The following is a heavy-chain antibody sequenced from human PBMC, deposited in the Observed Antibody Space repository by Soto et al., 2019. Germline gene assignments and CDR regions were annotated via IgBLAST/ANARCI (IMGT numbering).Heavy chain of an antibody. CDR1: GGTFSSYA. Sequence: SVKVSCKASGGTFSSYAISWVRQAPGQGLEWMGGIIPIFGTANYAQKFQGRVTITADESTGTAYMELSSLRSEDTAVYYCAREVGATLNWFDPWGQGTLVTVSS. CDR3: AREVGATLNWFDP. J-gene: IGHJ5*02. CDR2: IIPIFGTA. D-gene: IGHD1-26*01. V-gene: IGHV1-69*13.